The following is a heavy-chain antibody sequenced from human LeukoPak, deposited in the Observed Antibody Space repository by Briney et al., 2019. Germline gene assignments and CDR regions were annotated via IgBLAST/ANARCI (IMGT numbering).Heavy chain of an antibody. Sequence: GGSLRLSCAASGFTFSTFAMIWVRQPPGKGLEWVSSIFPSGGEIHYADSVRGRFTISRDNSKSTLSLQMNSLRDEDTAVYYCAREKQSGGTPFDYWGQGSLVTVSS. CDR1: GFTFSTFA. CDR3: AREKQSGGTPFDY. CDR2: IFPSGGEI. J-gene: IGHJ4*02. D-gene: IGHD1-26*01. V-gene: IGHV3-23*01.